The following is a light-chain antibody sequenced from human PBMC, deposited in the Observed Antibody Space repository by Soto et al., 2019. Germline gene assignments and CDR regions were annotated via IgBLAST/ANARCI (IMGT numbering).Light chain of an antibody. J-gene: IGLJ1*01. CDR2: GNS. V-gene: IGLV1-40*01. CDR3: QSYDSSLSASYV. Sequence: QSALTQRPSVSGAPGQRVTISCTGSSSKIGAGYDVHWYQQLPGTAPKLLIYGNSNRPSGVPDRFSGSKSGTSASLAITGLQAEYYAVYYCQSYDSSLSASYVFGTGTKVTV. CDR1: SSKIGAGYD.